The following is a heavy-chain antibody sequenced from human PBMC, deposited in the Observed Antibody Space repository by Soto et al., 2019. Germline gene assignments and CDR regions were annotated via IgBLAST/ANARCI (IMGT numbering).Heavy chain of an antibody. CDR3: ARHEIAARRSYYYGMDV. V-gene: IGHV5-10-1*01. CDR2: IDPSDSYT. D-gene: IGHD6-6*01. J-gene: IGHJ6*02. Sequence: LKISCKGSGYSFTSYWISWVRQMPGKGLEWMGRIDPSDSYTNYSPSFQGHVTISADKSISTAYLQWSSLKASDTAMYYCARHEIAARRSYYYGMDVWGQGTTVTVSS. CDR1: GYSFTSYW.